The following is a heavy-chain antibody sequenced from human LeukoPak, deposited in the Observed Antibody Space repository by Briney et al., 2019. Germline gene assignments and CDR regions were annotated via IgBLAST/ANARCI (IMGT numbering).Heavy chain of an antibody. J-gene: IGHJ6*02. CDR1: GGSFSGYY. D-gene: IGHD3-3*01. V-gene: IGHV4-34*01. CDR3: ARGTDYDFPYYYGMDV. CDR2: INHSGST. Sequence: KPSETLSLTCAVYGGSFSGYYWSWIRQPPGKGLEWIGEINHSGSTNYNPSLKSRVTISVDTSKNQFSLKLSSVTAADTAVYYCARGTDYDFPYYYGMDVWGQGTTVTVSS.